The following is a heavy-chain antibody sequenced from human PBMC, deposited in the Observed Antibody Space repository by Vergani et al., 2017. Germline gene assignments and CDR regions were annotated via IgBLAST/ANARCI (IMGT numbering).Heavy chain of an antibody. CDR2: IYHSGST. D-gene: IGHD3-22*01. V-gene: IGHV4-4*02. CDR1: GGSISSSNW. J-gene: IGHJ4*02. CDR3: ASLYYYDSSGYLLGLDY. Sequence: QVQLQESGPGLVEPSGTLSLTCAVSGGSISSSNWWSWVRQPPGKGLEWIGEIYHSGSTNYNPSLKSRVTISVDKSKNQFSLKLSSVTAADTAVYYCASLYYYDSSGYLLGLDYWGQGTLVTVSS.